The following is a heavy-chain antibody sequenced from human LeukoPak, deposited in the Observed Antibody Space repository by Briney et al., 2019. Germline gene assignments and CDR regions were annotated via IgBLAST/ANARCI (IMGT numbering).Heavy chain of an antibody. V-gene: IGHV1-69*02. Sequence: ASVKVSCKASGGTFSSYTISWVRQAPGQGLEWMGRIIPILGIANYAQKFQGRVTITADKSTSTAYMELSSLRSEDTAVYYCASNYCSGGSCYYTYWGQGTLVTVSS. CDR2: IIPILGIA. D-gene: IGHD2-15*01. CDR1: GGTFSSYT. CDR3: ASNYCSGGSCYYTY. J-gene: IGHJ4*02.